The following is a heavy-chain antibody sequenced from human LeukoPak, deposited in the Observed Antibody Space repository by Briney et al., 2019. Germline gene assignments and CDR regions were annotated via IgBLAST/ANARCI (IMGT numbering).Heavy chain of an antibody. CDR2: ISSSGSTI. Sequence: GGSLRLSCAASGFTFSRYEMNWVRQAPGKGLEWVSYISSSGSTIYYADSVKGSFTISRDSSKNTLFLQMNSLRAEDTAVYYCARLYGPDAFGIWGQGTMVTVSS. V-gene: IGHV3-48*03. CDR1: GFTFSRYE. J-gene: IGHJ3*02. D-gene: IGHD4-17*01. CDR3: ARLYGPDAFGI.